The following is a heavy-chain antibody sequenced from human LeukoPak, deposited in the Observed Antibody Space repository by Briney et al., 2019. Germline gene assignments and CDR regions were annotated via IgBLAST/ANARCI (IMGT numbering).Heavy chain of an antibody. CDR2: LTPSGSST. D-gene: IGHD6-13*01. V-gene: IGHV3-23*01. Sequence: GGSLRLSCAASGFTFSSYSMNWVRQAPGKGLEWVSALTPSGSSTYYADSVKGRFTFSRDNSKNTLYLQMNSLRVDDTAIYYCAKGGSSSWDYFASWGQGTLVTVSS. CDR3: AKGGSSSWDYFAS. J-gene: IGHJ4*02. CDR1: GFTFSSYS.